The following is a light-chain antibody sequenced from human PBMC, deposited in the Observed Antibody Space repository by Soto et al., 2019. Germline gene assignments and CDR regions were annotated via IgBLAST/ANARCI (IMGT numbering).Light chain of an antibody. CDR3: AVWDDSLNGVV. J-gene: IGLJ2*01. V-gene: IGLV1-44*01. CDR1: SSNIVTNT. CDR2: RNN. Sequence: QSVLTQPPSASGTPGQRVTISCSGSSSNIVTNTVNWYQQLTGTAPKLLIYRNNQRPSGVPDRFSGSKSGTSASLAISGLQSEDEADYYCAVWDDSLNGVVFGGGTKLTVL.